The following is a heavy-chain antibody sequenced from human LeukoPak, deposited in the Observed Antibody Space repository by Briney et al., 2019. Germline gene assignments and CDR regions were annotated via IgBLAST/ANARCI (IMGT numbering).Heavy chain of an antibody. J-gene: IGHJ4*02. Sequence: SETLSLTCTVSGGSISSYHWSWIRQPPGKGLEWIGYIYYSGTTNYNPSLKSRVTISVDTSKNQFSLKLSSVTAADTAVYHCARALYYYYDSSSTDPREYYFDYWGQGTLVTVSS. CDR3: ARALYYYYDSSSTDPREYYFDY. CDR1: GGSISSYH. CDR2: IYYSGTT. V-gene: IGHV4-59*08. D-gene: IGHD3-22*01.